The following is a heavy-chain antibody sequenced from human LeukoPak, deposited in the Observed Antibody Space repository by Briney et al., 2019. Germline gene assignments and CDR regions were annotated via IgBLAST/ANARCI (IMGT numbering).Heavy chain of an antibody. CDR3: AREGYGGGQDFDV. J-gene: IGHJ3*01. V-gene: IGHV1-2*02. Sequence: ASVKVSCKASGYTFTGFYMHWVRQAPGQGLEWMGWINPNNGGTNYAQKFQGRVTMTRDTSISTAYMDLSRLKSDDTAVYYCAREGYGGGQDFDVWGQGTMVTVSS. CDR1: GYTFTGFY. D-gene: IGHD1-26*01. CDR2: INPNNGGT.